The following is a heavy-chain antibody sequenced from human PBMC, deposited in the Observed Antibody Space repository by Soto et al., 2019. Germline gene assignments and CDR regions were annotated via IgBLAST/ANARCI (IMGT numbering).Heavy chain of an antibody. J-gene: IGHJ3*02. V-gene: IGHV5-51*01. D-gene: IGHD6-13*01. CDR2: IYPGDSDT. Sequence: EERIIAYGGARVSKKHGKGLEWMGIIYPGDSDTRYSPSFQGQVTISADKSISTAYLQWSSLKASDTALYYCARLEAPADAAFDISGQATMGSVS. CDR3: ARLEAPADAAFDI. CDR1: EERIIAYG.